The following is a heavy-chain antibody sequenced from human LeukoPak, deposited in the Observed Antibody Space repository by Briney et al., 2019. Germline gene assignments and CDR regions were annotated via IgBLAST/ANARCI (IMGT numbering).Heavy chain of an antibody. D-gene: IGHD6-6*01. Sequence: GGSLRLSCAASGFPFRNYGMQWVRQAPGKGLEWVAVVSYDGGTTFYADSVKGRFTISRDNSKNTLYLQMHSLRAEDTAVYYCAKDRIRGSSSSWGGGFDYWGQGALVTVSS. CDR2: VSYDGGTT. V-gene: IGHV3-33*05. J-gene: IGHJ4*02. CDR3: AKDRIRGSSSSWGGGFDY. CDR1: GFPFRNYG.